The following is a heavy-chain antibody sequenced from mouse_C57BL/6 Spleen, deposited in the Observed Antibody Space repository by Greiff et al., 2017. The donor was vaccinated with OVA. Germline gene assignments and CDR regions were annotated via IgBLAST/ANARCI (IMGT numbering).Heavy chain of an antibody. J-gene: IGHJ4*01. CDR3: ARGFTTVVADYAMDY. D-gene: IGHD1-1*01. V-gene: IGHV1-50*01. Sequence: VKLQQPGAELVKPGASVKLSCKASGYTFTSYWMQWVKQRPGQGLEWIGEIDPSDSYTNYNQKFKGKATLTVDTSSSTAYMQLSSLTSEDSAVYYCARGFTTVVADYAMDYWGQGTSVTVSS. CDR2: IDPSDSYT. CDR1: GYTFTSYW.